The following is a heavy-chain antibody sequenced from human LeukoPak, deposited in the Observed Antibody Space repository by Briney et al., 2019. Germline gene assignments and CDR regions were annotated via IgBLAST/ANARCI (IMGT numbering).Heavy chain of an antibody. V-gene: IGHV3-7*03. Sequence: PGGSLRHSCAASGFTFSSYWMSWVRQAPGKGLEWVANIKQDGSEKYYVDSVKGRFTISRDNAKNSLYLQMNSLRAEDTAVYYCARGPGYSGYDTFDYWGQGTLVTVSS. CDR1: GFTFSSYW. CDR2: IKQDGSEK. CDR3: ARGPGYSGYDTFDY. D-gene: IGHD5-12*01. J-gene: IGHJ4*02.